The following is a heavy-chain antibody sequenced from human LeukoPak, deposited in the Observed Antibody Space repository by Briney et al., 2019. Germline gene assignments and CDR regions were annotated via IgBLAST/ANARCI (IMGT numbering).Heavy chain of an antibody. Sequence: GASVKVSCKASGGTFSSYAISWVRQAPGQGLEWMGGIIPIFGTANYAQKFQGRVTITADKSTSTAYMELSRLRSDDTAVYYCAREGTEKYYDILTGSFTIDYWGQGTLVTVSS. V-gene: IGHV1-69*06. CDR1: GGTFSSYA. CDR3: AREGTEKYYDILTGSFTIDY. CDR2: IIPIFGTA. J-gene: IGHJ4*02. D-gene: IGHD3-9*01.